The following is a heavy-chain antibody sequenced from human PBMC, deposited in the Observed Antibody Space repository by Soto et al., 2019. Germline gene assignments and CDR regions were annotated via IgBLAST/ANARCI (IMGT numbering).Heavy chain of an antibody. CDR3: AKVGCSSTSCYALDY. J-gene: IGHJ4*02. CDR2: ISWNSGSI. D-gene: IGHD2-2*01. CDR1: GFTFDDYA. V-gene: IGHV3-9*01. Sequence: EVQLVESGGGLVQPGRSLRLSCAASGFTFDDYAMHWVRQAPGKGLEWVSGISWNSGSIGYADSVTGRFTISRDNAKNSLYLQMNSLRAEDTALYYCAKVGCSSTSCYALDYWGQGTLVTDSS.